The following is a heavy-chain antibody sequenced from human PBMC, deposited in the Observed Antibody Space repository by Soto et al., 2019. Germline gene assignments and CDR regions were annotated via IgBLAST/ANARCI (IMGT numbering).Heavy chain of an antibody. V-gene: IGHV3-15*01. CDR3: TTAPEDYCSSTSCYQADAFDI. D-gene: IGHD2-2*01. J-gene: IGHJ3*02. CDR1: GFTFSNAW. CDR2: IKSKTDGGTT. Sequence: GGSLRLSCAASGFTFSNAWMSWVRQAPGKGLEWVGRIKSKTDGGTTDYAAPVKGRFTISRDDSKNTLYLQMNSLKTEDTAVYYCTTAPEDYCSSTSCYQADAFDIWGQGTMVT.